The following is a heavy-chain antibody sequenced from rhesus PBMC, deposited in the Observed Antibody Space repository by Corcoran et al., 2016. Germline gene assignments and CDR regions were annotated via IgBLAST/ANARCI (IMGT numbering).Heavy chain of an antibody. Sequence: QVQLQVSGPGLVKPSETLSLTCAVSGDSFSGDTWWSWIRPPPGTGRGWIGYIHGNSYSTHYNPSLKRRVALSRDTSKNQFSLNLSSLTAADTAVYYCARHTPGGGGRTVRFDVWGPGVLVTVSS. V-gene: IGHV4-65*01. CDR3: ARHTPGGGGRTVRFDV. CDR1: GDSFSGDTW. D-gene: IGHD1-14*01. J-gene: IGHJ5-1*01. CDR2: IHGNSYST.